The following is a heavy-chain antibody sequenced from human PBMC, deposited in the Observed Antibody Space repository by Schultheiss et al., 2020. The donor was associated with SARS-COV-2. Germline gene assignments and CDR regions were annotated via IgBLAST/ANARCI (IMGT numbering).Heavy chain of an antibody. CDR1: GGSISSYY. J-gene: IGHJ4*02. V-gene: IGHV4-59*01. D-gene: IGHD3-3*01. Sequence: SETLSLTCTVSGGSISSYYWSWIRQPPGKGLEWIGYIYYSGSTNYNPSLKSPVTISVDTSKNQFSLKLSSVTAADTAVYYCARDRPGSGYSAHYFDYLGQGALVTVS. CDR3: ARDRPGSGYSAHYFDY. CDR2: IYYSGST.